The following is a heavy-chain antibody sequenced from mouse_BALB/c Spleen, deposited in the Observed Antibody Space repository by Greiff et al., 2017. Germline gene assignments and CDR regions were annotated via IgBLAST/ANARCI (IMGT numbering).Heavy chain of an antibody. CDR1: GNTFPSYW. Sequence: VQLQQSGPELVRPGASVRMSCKASGNTFPSYWMHWGKQRPGQGLEWIGMIDPSNSETRLNQKFKDKATLNVDKSSNTAYMQLSSLTSEDSAVYYCARHYRYDGYYYAMDYWGQGTSVTVSS. J-gene: IGHJ4*01. CDR2: IDPSNSET. CDR3: ARHYRYDGYYYAMDY. D-gene: IGHD2-14*01. V-gene: IGHV1S127*01.